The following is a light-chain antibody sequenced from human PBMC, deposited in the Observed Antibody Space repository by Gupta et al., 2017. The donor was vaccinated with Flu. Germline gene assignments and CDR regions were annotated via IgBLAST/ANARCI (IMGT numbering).Light chain of an antibody. Sequence: QSVLTQPPSASATPGQRGTIYCSGSNSNIGSKYVCWYQQLPGTAPTHLSYLNNRRPSGVPARFSGSNSGTSSSPVISVRRSGEEADDYCSAWDDSMSGLLVFGGGTKLTVL. J-gene: IGLJ2*01. V-gene: IGLV1-47*01. CDR1: NSNIGSKY. CDR3: SAWDDSMSGLLV. CDR2: LNN.